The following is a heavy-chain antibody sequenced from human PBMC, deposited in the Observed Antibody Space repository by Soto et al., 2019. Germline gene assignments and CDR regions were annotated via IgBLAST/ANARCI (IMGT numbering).Heavy chain of an antibody. Sequence: ASVKVSCKVSGSTFTRNGIGWVRQAPGQGLEWMGWIITYNENMDSAPKFQDRLTMTTDTSTTPAYMELSNLRSDDTALYYCAYVGGTTTGDYYFDLWGQGPPVTVSS. CDR1: GSTFTRNG. D-gene: IGHD1-1*01. V-gene: IGHV1-18*04. CDR3: AYVGGTTTGDYYFDL. J-gene: IGHJ4*02. CDR2: IITYNENM.